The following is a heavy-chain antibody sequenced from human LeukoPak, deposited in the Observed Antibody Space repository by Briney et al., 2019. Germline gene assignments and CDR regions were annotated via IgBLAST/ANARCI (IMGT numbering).Heavy chain of an antibody. D-gene: IGHD1-14*01. V-gene: IGHV1-8*01. CDR1: GYTFTSYD. CDR2: MNPNSGNT. Sequence: ASVKVSCKASGYTFTSYDINWVRQATGQGLEWMGWMNPNSGNTGYAQKFQGRVTMTRNTSISTAYMELSSLRSEDTAVYYCAKDELVTRYYYYYYGMDVWGQGTTVTVSS. J-gene: IGHJ6*02. CDR3: AKDELVTRYYYYYYGMDV.